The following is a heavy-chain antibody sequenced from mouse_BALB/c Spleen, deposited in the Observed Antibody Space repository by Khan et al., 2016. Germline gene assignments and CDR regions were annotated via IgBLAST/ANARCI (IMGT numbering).Heavy chain of an antibody. V-gene: IGHV5-6-5*01. Sequence: EVELVESGGGLVKPGGSLKLSCSASGFTFSSYAMSWVRQTPEKRLEWVASITSGGSTYYPDSMKGRFTISRDSARNILYLQMRSLRSEATAMYCFTSRDYERFVYWGQGTLVTVSA. D-gene: IGHD1-1*01. CDR1: GFTFSSYA. CDR2: ITSGGST. CDR3: TSRDYERFVY. J-gene: IGHJ3*01.